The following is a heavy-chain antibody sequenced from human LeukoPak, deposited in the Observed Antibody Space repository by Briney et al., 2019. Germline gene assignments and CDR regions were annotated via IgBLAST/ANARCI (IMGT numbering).Heavy chain of an antibody. J-gene: IGHJ4*02. CDR3: ARGERYYYDSSGYWAY. V-gene: IGHV1-69*06. CDR2: IIPIFGTA. CDR1: GGTFSSCA. Sequence: ASVKVSCKASGGTFSSCAISWVRQAPGQGLEWMGGIIPIFGTANYAQKFQGRVTITADKSTSTAYMELSSLRSEDTAVYYCARGERYYYDSSGYWAYWGQGTLVTVSS. D-gene: IGHD3-22*01.